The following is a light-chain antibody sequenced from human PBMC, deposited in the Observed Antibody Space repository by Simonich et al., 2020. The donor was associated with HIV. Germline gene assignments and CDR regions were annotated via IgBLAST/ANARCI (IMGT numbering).Light chain of an antibody. CDR3: QQYNKWPPWT. CDR2: DAS. J-gene: IGKJ1*01. CDR1: QRVSSY. V-gene: IGKV3-11*01. Sequence: EIVLTQSPGTLSLSPGERATLSCRASQRVSSYLAWYQQRPGQAPRLLIYDASNRATGIPARFSGSGSGTDFTLTISSMQSEDFAVYYCQQYNKWPPWTFGQGTKVEIK.